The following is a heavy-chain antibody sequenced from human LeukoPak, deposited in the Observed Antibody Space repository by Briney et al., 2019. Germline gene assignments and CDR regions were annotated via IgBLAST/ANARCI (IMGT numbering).Heavy chain of an antibody. V-gene: IGHV4-34*01. J-gene: IGHJ4*02. CDR3: APIFGDYSDFDS. Sequence: PSETLSLTCGVYGGSFSNYYLSWVRQPLGKGLEWIGEITHHGGTNYNPSLKSRVTISVDTSKNQFSLRLSSVAAADTAVYYCAPIFGDYSDFDSWGQGTLVTVSS. CDR1: GGSFSNYY. D-gene: IGHD4-17*01. CDR2: ITHHGGT.